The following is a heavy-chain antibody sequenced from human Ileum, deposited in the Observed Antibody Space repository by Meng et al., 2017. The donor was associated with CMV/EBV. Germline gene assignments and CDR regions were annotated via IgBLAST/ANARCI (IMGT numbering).Heavy chain of an antibody. D-gene: IGHD3-16*01. J-gene: IGHJ4*02. CDR3: ARYYDQGWFDY. CDR1: GGSVTSGSHY. V-gene: IGHV4-61*01. Sequence: SETLSLTCTVSGGSVTSGSHYWSWIRQPPGKGREWIGYIYYSGSTNYNPSLKSRATISVDTSKNQFSLKLSSVTAADTAVYFCARYYDQGWFDYWGQGKLVNVSS. CDR2: IYYSGST.